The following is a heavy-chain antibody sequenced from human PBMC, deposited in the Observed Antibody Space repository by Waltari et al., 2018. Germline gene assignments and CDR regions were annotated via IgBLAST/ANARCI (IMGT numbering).Heavy chain of an antibody. J-gene: IGHJ4*02. V-gene: IGHV3-49*03. D-gene: IGHD6-25*01. CDR3: VRAGGADSWYGSELDY. Sequence: EVQLVESGGGLVQPGRSLRLSCTASGFTFGDYGMSWFRQAPWRGLEWVGVMKSNAYGETTEDAASVKGKFTISRDDSKSIAYLQMNSLIIEDTAFYYCVRAGGADSWYGSELDYWGQGTLVTVSS. CDR2: MKSNAYGETT. CDR1: GFTFGDYG.